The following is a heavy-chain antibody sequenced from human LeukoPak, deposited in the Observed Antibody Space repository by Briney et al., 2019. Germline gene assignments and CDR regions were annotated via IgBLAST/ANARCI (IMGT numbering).Heavy chain of an antibody. CDR3: ARGGGCSGGSCRPRYYYYYMDV. V-gene: IGHV4-34*01. CDR1: GGSFSGYY. D-gene: IGHD2-15*01. J-gene: IGHJ6*03. Sequence: KPSETLSLTCAVYGGSFSGYYWSWIRQPPGKGLEWIGEINHSGSTNYNPSPKSRVTISVDTSKNQFSLKLSSVTAADTAVYYCARGGGCSGGSCRPRYYYYYMDVWGKGTTVTVSS. CDR2: INHSGST.